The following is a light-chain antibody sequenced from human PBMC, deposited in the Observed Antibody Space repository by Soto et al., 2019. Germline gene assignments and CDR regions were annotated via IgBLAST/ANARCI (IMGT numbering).Light chain of an antibody. CDR3: QQYGSSGWT. CDR1: QSVSSSY. Sequence: EIVLTQSPGTLSLSPGERATLSCRASQSVSSSYLAWYQQKPGQDPRLLIYGASSRATVIPDRFSGSGSGTDFTLTISRLEPDDFAVYYCQQYGSSGWTFGQGTKVEIK. CDR2: GAS. J-gene: IGKJ1*01. V-gene: IGKV3-20*01.